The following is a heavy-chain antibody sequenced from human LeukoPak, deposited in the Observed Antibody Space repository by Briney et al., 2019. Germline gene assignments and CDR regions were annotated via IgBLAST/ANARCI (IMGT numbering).Heavy chain of an antibody. CDR2: ISRDGGST. CDR3: AKDLGVGARGFDY. V-gene: IGHV3-43*01. D-gene: IGHD1-26*01. J-gene: IGHJ4*02. Sequence: PGGSLRLSCAASRFTFDDYTMHWVRQALGKGPEWVSLISRDGGSTSYADSVKGRFTISRDNSKNSLYLQMNSLKTEDTALYYCAKDLGVGARGFDYWGQGTLVTVSS. CDR1: RFTFDDYT.